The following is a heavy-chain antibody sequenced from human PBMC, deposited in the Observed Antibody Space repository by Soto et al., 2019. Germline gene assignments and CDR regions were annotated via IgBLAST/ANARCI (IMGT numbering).Heavy chain of an antibody. Sequence: QVHLQESGPGLVKPSGTLSLTCGVSGGSISSINWWSWVRQTPGKGLEWMGEIYYSGSTNYNPSLTSRVTMSIDKSNNQFFLTLTSVTAADTALYYCARSSGVSATNWFDAWGQGTLVTVSS. CDR1: GGSISSINW. J-gene: IGHJ5*02. D-gene: IGHD3-10*01. V-gene: IGHV4-4*02. CDR2: IYYSGST. CDR3: ARSSGVSATNWFDA.